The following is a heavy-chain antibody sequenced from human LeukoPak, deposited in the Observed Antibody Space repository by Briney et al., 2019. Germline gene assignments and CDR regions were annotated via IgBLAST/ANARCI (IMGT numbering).Heavy chain of an antibody. Sequence: SGGSLRLSCAASGFTFTTYGMNWVRQAPGKGLEWVCRIRNKGKSYSTEYAASVKGRFTISRDDSKNTLWLQMNSLKSEDTAVYYCASLAAGWGQGTLVTVSS. CDR2: IRNKGKSYST. V-gene: IGHV3-72*01. CDR3: ASLAAG. J-gene: IGHJ4*02. CDR1: GFTFTTYG.